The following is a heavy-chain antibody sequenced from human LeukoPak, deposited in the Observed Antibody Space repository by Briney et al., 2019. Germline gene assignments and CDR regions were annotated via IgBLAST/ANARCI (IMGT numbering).Heavy chain of an antibody. CDR2: ISSRSSTI. V-gene: IGHV3-48*01. J-gene: IGHJ5*02. D-gene: IGHD3-22*01. CDR1: GITFITHS. Sequence: GGSLRLSCAASGITFITHSLNWVRQVPGKGLEWISYISSRSSTIYYADSVKGRFTISRDNSKNTLYLQMNSLRAEDTAVYYCAANYYDSSGYPQGFDPWGQGTLVTVSS. CDR3: AANYYDSSGYPQGFDP.